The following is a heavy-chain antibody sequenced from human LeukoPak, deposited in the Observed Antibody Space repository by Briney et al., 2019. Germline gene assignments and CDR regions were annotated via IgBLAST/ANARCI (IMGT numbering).Heavy chain of an antibody. Sequence: PGGSLRLSYAVSGFTFNYYAMTWVRQAPGRGLTWVSGIGGGSGGTYYSDSLKGRFTVSRDTSKNTLYLQMNSLRVEDTAVYYCARDGVATNDWQPDHWGQGTLVTVSS. CDR2: IGGGSGGT. D-gene: IGHD5-24*01. J-gene: IGHJ4*02. CDR1: GFTFNYYA. V-gene: IGHV3-23*01. CDR3: ARDGVATNDWQPDH.